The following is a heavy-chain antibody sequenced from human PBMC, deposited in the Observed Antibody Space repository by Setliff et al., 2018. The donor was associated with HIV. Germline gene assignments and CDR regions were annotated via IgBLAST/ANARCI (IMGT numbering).Heavy chain of an antibody. CDR1: GFTFSNAW. CDR2: IWYDGSNK. CDR3: AISTRPY. Sequence: PGGSLRLSCAASGFTFSNAWMSWVRQAPGKGLEWVAFIWYDGSNKHYADSVKGRFAISRDDSKNTVYLQMNNLRAEDTAVYYCAISTRPYWGQGTLVTVSS. J-gene: IGHJ4*02. D-gene: IGHD6-6*01. V-gene: IGHV3-33*08.